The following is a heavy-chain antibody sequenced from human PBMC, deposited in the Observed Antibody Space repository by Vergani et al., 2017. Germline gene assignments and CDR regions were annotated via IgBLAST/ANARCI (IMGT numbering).Heavy chain of an antibody. CDR2: INPNSGGT. CDR1: GYTFTGYY. Sequence: QVQLVQSGAEVKKPGASVKVSCKASGYTFTGYYMHWVRQAPGQGLEWMGWINPNSGGTNYAQKFQGRVTMTRDTSISTAYMELRSLRSDDTAVYYCARGSIAAAGYYYGMDVWGQGTTVTVSS. D-gene: IGHD6-13*01. CDR3: ARGSIAAAGYYYGMDV. J-gene: IGHJ6*02. V-gene: IGHV1-2*02.